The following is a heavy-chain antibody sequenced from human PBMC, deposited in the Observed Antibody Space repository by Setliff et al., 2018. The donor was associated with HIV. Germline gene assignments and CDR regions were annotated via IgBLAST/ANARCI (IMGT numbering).Heavy chain of an antibody. J-gene: IGHJ6*02. CDR2: IYGQGGT. V-gene: IGHV4-31*03. Sequence: SETLSLTCTVSGGSIARGGYYWGWVRQHPGKGLEWIGYIYGQGGTHYNPSLKSRLTMSLDTSRNEFFMELASVTAADTAVYYCARSRLLRFLEWFPPYYYYYGMDVWGQGTTVTVSS. CDR1: GGSIARGGYY. D-gene: IGHD3-3*01. CDR3: ARSRLLRFLEWFPPYYYYYGMDV.